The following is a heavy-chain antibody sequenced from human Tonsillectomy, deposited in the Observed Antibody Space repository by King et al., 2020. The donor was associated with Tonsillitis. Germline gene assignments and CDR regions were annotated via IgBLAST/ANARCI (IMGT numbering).Heavy chain of an antibody. CDR1: GFTFTAYG. Sequence: QVQLVESGGGVVQPGRSLRLSCAASGFTFTAYGMHWVRQAPGKGLEWVAVISYHGSNEYYADSVRGRFTISRDNSKNTLYLQMNSLRAEDTALYYCAKGHYYDSTGQYSFLENWGQGTLVTVSS. J-gene: IGHJ4*02. CDR2: ISYHGSNE. V-gene: IGHV3-30*18. D-gene: IGHD3-22*01. CDR3: AKGHYYDSTGQYSFLEN.